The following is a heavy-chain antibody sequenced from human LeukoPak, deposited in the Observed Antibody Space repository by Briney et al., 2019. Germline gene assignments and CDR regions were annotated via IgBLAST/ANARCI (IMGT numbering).Heavy chain of an antibody. CDR3: ARDLRGGYYDSSGYSPFDY. J-gene: IGHJ4*02. CDR1: GGSISSYY. Sequence: SETLSLTCTVSGGSISSYYWSWIRQPAGKGLEWIGRIYTSGSTNYNPPLKSRVTMSVDTSKSQFSLKLSSVTAADTAVYYCARDLRGGYYDSSGYSPFDYWGQGTLVTVSS. D-gene: IGHD3-22*01. CDR2: IYTSGST. V-gene: IGHV4-4*07.